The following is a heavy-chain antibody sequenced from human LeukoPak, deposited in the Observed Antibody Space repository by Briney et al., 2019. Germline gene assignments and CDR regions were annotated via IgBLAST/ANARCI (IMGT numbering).Heavy chain of an antibody. D-gene: IGHD4-17*01. CDR1: GGSISSGSHY. V-gene: IGHV4-61*02. CDR3: ARADYVDAFDI. J-gene: IGHJ3*02. Sequence: PSQTLSLTCTVSGGSISSGSHYWSWIRQPAGKGLEWIGRIYTSGSTNYNPSLKSRVTISVDTSKNQFSLKLSSVTAADTAVYYCARADYVDAFDIWGQGTMVTVSS. CDR2: IYTSGST.